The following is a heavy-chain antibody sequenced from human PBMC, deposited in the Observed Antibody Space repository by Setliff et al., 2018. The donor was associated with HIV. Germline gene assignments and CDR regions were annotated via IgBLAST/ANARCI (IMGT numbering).Heavy chain of an antibody. CDR1: GGSVSSVNYY. D-gene: IGHD3-16*01. Sequence: SETLSLTCSVSGGSVSSVNYYWSWIRQPPGKGLEWIGYIHYTGSTTYNPSLKSRVTISVDTSKNQFSLELSSVTAADTAVYYCARGGAVSADFDSWGQGTLVTVSS. CDR3: ARGGAVSADFDS. V-gene: IGHV4-61*01. J-gene: IGHJ4*02. CDR2: IHYTGST.